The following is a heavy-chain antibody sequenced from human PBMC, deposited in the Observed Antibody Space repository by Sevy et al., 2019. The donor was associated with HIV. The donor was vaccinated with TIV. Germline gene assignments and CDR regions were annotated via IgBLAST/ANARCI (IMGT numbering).Heavy chain of an antibody. V-gene: IGHV3-30-3*01. CDR1: GFTFSSYA. CDR2: ISYDGSNK. J-gene: IGHJ4*02. Sequence: GGSLRLSCAASGFTFSSYAMHWVRQAPGKGLEWVAVISYDGSNKYYADSVKGRFTISRDNSKNTLYLQMNSLRAEDTAVYYCARDGQGFDYWGQGTLVTVSP. CDR3: ARDGQGFDY.